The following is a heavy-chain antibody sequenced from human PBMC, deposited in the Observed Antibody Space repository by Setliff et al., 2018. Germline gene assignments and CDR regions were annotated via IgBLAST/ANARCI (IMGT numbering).Heavy chain of an antibody. Sequence: SVKVSCKTSGGTFSTSAFSWVRQAPAQGLEWMGRIIPLFGSTNFAQKFQDRVTITADESTETVYLEVSSLTFEDTAVYYCARGFDVGAPRTDSFDIWGKGTAVTVSS. J-gene: IGHJ6*04. CDR3: ARGFDVGAPRTDSFDI. V-gene: IGHV1-69*13. D-gene: IGHD1-26*01. CDR1: GGTFSTSA. CDR2: IIPLFGST.